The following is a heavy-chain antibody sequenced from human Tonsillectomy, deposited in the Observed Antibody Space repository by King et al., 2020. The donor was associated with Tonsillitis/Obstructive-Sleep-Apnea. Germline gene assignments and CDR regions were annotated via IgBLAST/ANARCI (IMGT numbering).Heavy chain of an antibody. CDR3: AVKYSSNYNWFDP. Sequence: VQLVESGAEVKKPGESLTISCKGSGYSFTSYWIGWVRQMPGKGLEWMGIIYPGDSDTRYSPSFQGQVTISADKSISTAYLQWSSLKASDTAMYYCAVKYSSNYNWFDPWGQGTLVTVSS. J-gene: IGHJ5*02. CDR2: IYPGDSDT. D-gene: IGHD6-13*01. V-gene: IGHV5-51*01. CDR1: GYSFTSYW.